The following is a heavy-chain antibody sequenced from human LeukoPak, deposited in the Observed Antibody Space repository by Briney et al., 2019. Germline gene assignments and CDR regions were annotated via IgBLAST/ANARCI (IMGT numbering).Heavy chain of an antibody. Sequence: SDTLSLTCAVSGYSISSGYYWGWIRQPPGKGLEWIGSIYHSGSTYYNPSLKSRVTISVDTSKNQFSLKLSSVTAADTAVYYCARDPDTAMVKFDYWGQGTLVTVSS. V-gene: IGHV4-38-2*02. CDR2: IYHSGST. CDR1: GYSISSGYY. D-gene: IGHD5-18*01. CDR3: ARDPDTAMVKFDY. J-gene: IGHJ4*02.